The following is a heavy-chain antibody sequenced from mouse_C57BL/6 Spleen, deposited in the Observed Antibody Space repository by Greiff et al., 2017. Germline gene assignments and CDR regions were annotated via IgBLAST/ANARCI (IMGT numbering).Heavy chain of an antibody. Sequence: VQLQQSGPELVKPGASVKISCKASGYAFSSSWMNWVKQRPGKGLEWIGRNYPGDGDTNYNGKFKGKATLTADKSSSTAYMQLSSLTSEDSAVYFCARGILRYFDYWGQGTTLTVSS. D-gene: IGHD1-1*01. CDR2: NYPGDGDT. J-gene: IGHJ2*01. CDR1: GYAFSSSW. CDR3: ARGILRYFDY. V-gene: IGHV1-82*01.